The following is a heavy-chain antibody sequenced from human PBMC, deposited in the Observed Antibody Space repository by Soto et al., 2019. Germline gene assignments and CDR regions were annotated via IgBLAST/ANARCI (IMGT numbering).Heavy chain of an antibody. Sequence: ASVKVSCKASGYTFTNYYLHWVRQAPGQGLEWLGIINPSGGGTNYAQKFQGRLTMTRDTSTSTVYMELSSLRSEDTAVYYCARYFHDSSGYANAFDIWGQATIVTVSS. CDR2: INPSGGGT. CDR1: GYTFTNYY. CDR3: ARYFHDSSGYANAFDI. V-gene: IGHV1-46*03. D-gene: IGHD3-22*01. J-gene: IGHJ3*02.